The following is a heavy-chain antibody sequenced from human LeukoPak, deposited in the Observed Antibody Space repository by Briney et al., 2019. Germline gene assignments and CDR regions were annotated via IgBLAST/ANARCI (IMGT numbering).Heavy chain of an antibody. CDR1: GGSISSGGYY. V-gene: IGHV4-31*03. CDR3: ARVVGSAGPKIGSFDY. CDR2: IYYSGST. D-gene: IGHD3-22*01. Sequence: SETLSLTCTVSGGSISSGGYYWSWIRQHPGKGLEWIGYIYYSGSTYYNPSLKSRVTISVDTSKNQFSLKLSSVPAADTTVYYCARVVGSAGPKIGSFDYWGQGTLVTVSS. J-gene: IGHJ4*02.